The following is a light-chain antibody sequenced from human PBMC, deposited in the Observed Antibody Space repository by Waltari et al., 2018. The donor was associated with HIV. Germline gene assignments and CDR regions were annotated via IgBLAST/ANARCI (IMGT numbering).Light chain of an antibody. CDR1: QSLQHSDGHSY. CDR3: MQVRVWPHT. J-gene: IGKJ2*01. CDR2: RAS. Sequence: EVIMTQSPLSLHVARGQAASISCTCNQSLQHSDGHSYLFWFHQRPGQSPRRLIYRASNRDSGVPGRFSGSGSGTDFTLKISRVEAEDAGFYFCMQVRVWPHTFGQGTKLEI. V-gene: IGKV2-30*02.